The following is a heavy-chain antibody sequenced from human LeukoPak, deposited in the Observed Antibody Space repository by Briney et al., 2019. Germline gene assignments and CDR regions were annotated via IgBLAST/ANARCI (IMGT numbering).Heavy chain of an antibody. D-gene: IGHD6-19*01. J-gene: IGHJ4*02. CDR3: ARRRQWLGGYYFDY. Sequence: SETLTLTCAVSGGTISSYYWNWIRQPPGKGLEWIGYINYSGHTKYNPALKRRLTISVDTSKNQFSLELTSVTAADTAVYYCARRRQWLGGYYFDYWGQGTLVTVSS. CDR1: GGTISSYY. CDR2: INYSGHT. V-gene: IGHV4-59*08.